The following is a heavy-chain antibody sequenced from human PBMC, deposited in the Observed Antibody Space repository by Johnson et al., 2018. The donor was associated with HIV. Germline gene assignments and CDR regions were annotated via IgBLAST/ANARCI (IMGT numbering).Heavy chain of an antibody. D-gene: IGHD2-8*02. Sequence: QVQLVESGGGVVQPGRSLRLSCAASGFTFSSYAMHWVRQAPGKGLEWVAVISYDGSNKYYADSVKGRFTISRDNSKNTLYLQMNSLRAEETAVYYCARDMRWSKALDSWGQGTMVTVSS. CDR2: ISYDGSNK. CDR1: GFTFSSYA. J-gene: IGHJ3*02. CDR3: ARDMRWSKALDS. V-gene: IGHV3-30-3*01.